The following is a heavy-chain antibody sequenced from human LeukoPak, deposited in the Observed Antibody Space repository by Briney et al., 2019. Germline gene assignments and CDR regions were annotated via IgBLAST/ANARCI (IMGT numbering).Heavy chain of an antibody. CDR3: ARDGVALDAFDI. J-gene: IGHJ3*02. Sequence: SVKVSCKASGYTFTSYAISWVRQALGQGLEWMGGIIPIFGTANYAQKFQGRVTITADESTSTAYMELSSLRSEDTAVYYCARDGVALDAFDIWGQGTMVTVSS. CDR1: GYTFTSYA. D-gene: IGHD3-3*01. CDR2: IIPIFGTA. V-gene: IGHV1-69*13.